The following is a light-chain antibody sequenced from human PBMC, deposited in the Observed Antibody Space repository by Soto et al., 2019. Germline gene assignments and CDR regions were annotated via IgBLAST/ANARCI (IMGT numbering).Light chain of an antibody. Sequence: DIQMTHSPSSLSAPVGDRVTITCRASQSISNWLAWYQQKPGKAPKILIYKTSSLESGVPSRFSGSGSGTEFTLTISSLQPDDFATYYCQQYNGYRWTFGQGTKVDIK. CDR1: QSISNW. CDR2: KTS. J-gene: IGKJ1*01. CDR3: QQYNGYRWT. V-gene: IGKV1-5*03.